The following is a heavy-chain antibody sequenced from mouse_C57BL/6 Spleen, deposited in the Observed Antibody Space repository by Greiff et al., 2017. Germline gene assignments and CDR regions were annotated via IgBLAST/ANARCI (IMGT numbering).Heavy chain of an antibody. J-gene: IGHJ2*01. D-gene: IGHD1-1*01. CDR2: INPNNGGT. CDR1: GYTFTDYY. CDR3: ARFSVSFTTVVAGDY. V-gene: IGHV1-26*01. Sequence: EVQLQQSGPELVKPGASVKISCKASGYTFTDYYMNWVKQSHGKSLEWIGDINPNNGGTSYNQKFKGKATLTVDKSSSTAYMELRSLTSEDSAVYYCARFSVSFTTVVAGDYWGQGTTLTVSS.